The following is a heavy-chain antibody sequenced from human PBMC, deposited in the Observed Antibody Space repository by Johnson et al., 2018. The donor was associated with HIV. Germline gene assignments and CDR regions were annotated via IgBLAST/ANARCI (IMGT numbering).Heavy chain of an antibody. CDR3: ARDAAKLEEDDAFDI. CDR2: ISGSGGTT. CDR1: RFTFDDYD. J-gene: IGHJ3*02. V-gene: IGHV3-23*04. D-gene: IGHD1-1*01. Sequence: VQLVESGGGSVKPGDSLRLSCAASRFTFDDYDMSWVRQAPGKGLEWVSVISGSGGTTYCADSVKGRFTISRDNSKNTLYLQMNSLRVEDTAVYYCARDAAKLEEDDAFDIWGQGTMVTVSS.